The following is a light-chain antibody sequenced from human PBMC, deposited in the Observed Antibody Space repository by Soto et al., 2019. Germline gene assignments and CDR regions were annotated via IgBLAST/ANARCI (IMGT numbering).Light chain of an antibody. V-gene: IGKV1-33*01. CDR2: GAS. Sequence: DIPMTQSPSSLSASVGDRVTITCQASQDISNYLNWYQQKPGKAPKLLIFGASNLETGVPSRFSGSGSGTDFTFTISSLQPEDIATYYCQQYDNLLIFTFGPGTKVDIK. CDR3: QQYDNLLIFT. CDR1: QDISNY. J-gene: IGKJ3*01.